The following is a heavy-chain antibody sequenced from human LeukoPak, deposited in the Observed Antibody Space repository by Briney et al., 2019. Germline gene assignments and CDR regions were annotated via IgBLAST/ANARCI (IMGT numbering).Heavy chain of an antibody. J-gene: IGHJ4*02. CDR2: IRSKANSYAT. D-gene: IGHD4-17*01. CDR3: TRHGPTVTSGDY. CDR1: GFTFSGSA. Sequence: GGSLRLSRAASGFTFSGSAMHWVRQASGKGLEWVGRIRSKANSYATAYAASVKGRFTISRDDSKNTAYLQMNSLKTEDTAVYYCTRHGPTVTSGDYWGQGTLVTVSS. V-gene: IGHV3-73*01.